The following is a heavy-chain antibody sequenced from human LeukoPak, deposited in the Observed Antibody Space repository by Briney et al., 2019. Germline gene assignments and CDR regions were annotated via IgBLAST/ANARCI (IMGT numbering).Heavy chain of an antibody. J-gene: IGHJ5*02. V-gene: IGHV4-59*01. CDR3: ARGGRSDNWFDP. CDR1: GGSISSYY. CDR2: IYYSGST. Sequence: PSETLSLTCTVSGGSISSYYWSWIRQPPGKGLEWIGYIYYSGSTNYNPSLESRVTISVDTSKNQFSLKLSSVTAADTAVYYCARGGRSDNWFDPWGQGTLVTVSS.